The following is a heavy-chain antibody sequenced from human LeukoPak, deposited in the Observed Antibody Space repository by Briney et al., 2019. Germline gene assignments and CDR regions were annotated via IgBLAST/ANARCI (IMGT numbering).Heavy chain of an antibody. CDR3: VPRGDGGFDY. V-gene: IGHV1-2*06. J-gene: IGHJ4*02. Sequence: ASVKVSCKTSGYTFTGYYMHWVRQAPGQGLEWMGRMNPNSGDTNYAQKFQGRVTMTRDTSINTAYMELSSLRSDDTPVYYCVPRGDGGFDYWGQGTLVIVSS. D-gene: IGHD3-16*01. CDR2: MNPNSGDT. CDR1: GYTFTGYY.